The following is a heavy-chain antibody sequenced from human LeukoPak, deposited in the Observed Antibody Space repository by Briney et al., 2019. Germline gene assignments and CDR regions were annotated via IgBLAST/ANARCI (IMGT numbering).Heavy chain of an antibody. D-gene: IGHD3-10*01. Sequence: GGSLTLSCAASGFTFSNAWMSWVRQAAGKGLEWVGRIKSKTDGGTTDYAAPVKVRFTISRDDSKNTLYLQMNSLKTEDTDVYYCTTDRRSWLGEPYYYGMDVWGKGNTVTVSS. J-gene: IGHJ6*04. V-gene: IGHV3-15*01. CDR2: IKSKTDGGTT. CDR1: GFTFSNAW. CDR3: TTDRRSWLGEPYYYGMDV.